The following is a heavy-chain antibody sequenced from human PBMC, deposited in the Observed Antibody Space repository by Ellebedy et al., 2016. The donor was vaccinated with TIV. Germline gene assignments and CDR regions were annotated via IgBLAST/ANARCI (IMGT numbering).Heavy chain of an antibody. CDR3: ARGPYGSGSYADY. V-gene: IGHV4-34*01. D-gene: IGHD3-10*01. Sequence: SETLSLXCAVYGGSFSGYYWSWIRQPPGKGLEWIGEINHSGSTNYNPSLKSRVTISVDTSKNQFSLKLSSVTAADTAVYYCARGPYGSGSYADYWGQGTLVTVSS. J-gene: IGHJ4*02. CDR1: GGSFSGYY. CDR2: INHSGST.